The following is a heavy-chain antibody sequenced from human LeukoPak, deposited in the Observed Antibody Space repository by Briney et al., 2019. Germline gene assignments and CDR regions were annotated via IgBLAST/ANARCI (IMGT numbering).Heavy chain of an antibody. CDR2: IQAKAYDSAN. J-gene: IGHJ4*02. CDR1: GFSLGMYA. V-gene: IGHV3-49*04. CDR3: TRAPHPRCSSSGCYLDY. D-gene: IGHD2-2*01. Sequence: GGSMRLACSISGFSLGMYAMRWVRQAPGRGLEWVGFIQAKAYDSANKYATSVNGRFSISKDDSQSIANLQMNDLKTEDTAVYYCTRAPHPRCSSSGCYLDYWGQGTLVTVSS.